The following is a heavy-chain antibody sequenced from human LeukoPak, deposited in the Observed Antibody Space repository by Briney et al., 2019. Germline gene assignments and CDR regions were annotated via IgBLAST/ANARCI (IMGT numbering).Heavy chain of an antibody. Sequence: PSETLSLTCAVYGGSFSGYYWSWIRQPPGKGLEWIGEINHSGSTNYNPSLKSRVTISVDTSKNQFSLKLTSVTAADTAVYYGARGRFGSVWGKGTTVTVSS. CDR2: INHSGST. D-gene: IGHD3-16*01. CDR3: ARGRFGSV. V-gene: IGHV4-34*01. CDR1: GGSFSGYY. J-gene: IGHJ6*04.